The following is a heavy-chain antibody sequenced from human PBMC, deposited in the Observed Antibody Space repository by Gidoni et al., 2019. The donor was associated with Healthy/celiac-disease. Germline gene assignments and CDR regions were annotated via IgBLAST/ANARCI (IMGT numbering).Heavy chain of an antibody. CDR1: GYTFTSSD. J-gene: IGHJ4*02. V-gene: IGHV1-8*01. D-gene: IGHD5-12*01. Sequence: QVQLVQSGAEVKKPGASVKVSCKASGYTFTSSDINWVRQATGQGLEWMGWMNPNSGNTGYAQKFQGRVTMTRNTSISTAYMELSSLRSEDTAVYYCARGTTLSGYVVDWGGYWGQGTLVTVSS. CDR2: MNPNSGNT. CDR3: ARGTTLSGYVVDWGGY.